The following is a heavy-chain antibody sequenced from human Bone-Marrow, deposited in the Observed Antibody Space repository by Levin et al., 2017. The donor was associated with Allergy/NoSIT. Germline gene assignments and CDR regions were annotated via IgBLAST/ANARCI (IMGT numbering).Heavy chain of an antibody. D-gene: IGHD1-7*01. V-gene: IGHV4-34*01. CDR2: INHSGST. CDR3: ARGPSITGTNNWFDP. J-gene: IGHJ5*02. Sequence: SETLSLTCAVYGGSFSGYYWSWIRQPPGKGLEWIGEINHSGSTNYNPSLKSRVTISVDTSKNQFSLKLSSVTAADTAVYYCARGPSITGTNNWFDPWGQGTLVTVSS. CDR1: GGSFSGYY.